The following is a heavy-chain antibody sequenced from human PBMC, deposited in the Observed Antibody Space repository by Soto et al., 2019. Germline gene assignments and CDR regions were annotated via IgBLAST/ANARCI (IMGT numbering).Heavy chain of an antibody. CDR2: TDPSDSYT. D-gene: IGHD3-10*01. CDR1: GYSFTSYW. CDR3: ARHPRSYPTRYYFDY. J-gene: IGHJ4*02. Sequence: GESLKISCKGSGYSFTSYWISWVRQMPGKGLEWMGRTDPSDSYTNYSPSFQGHVTISADKSISTAYLQWSSLKASDTAMYYCARHPRSYPTRYYFDYWGQGTLVTVSS. V-gene: IGHV5-10-1*01.